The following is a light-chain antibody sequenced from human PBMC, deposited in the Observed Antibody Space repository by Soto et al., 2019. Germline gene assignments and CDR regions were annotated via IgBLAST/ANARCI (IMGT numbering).Light chain of an antibody. J-gene: IGKJ3*01. CDR1: QSVSSN. Sequence: IVMTQSPATLSVSPGERATLPCRASQSVSSNLAWYQQKAGQAPRFLIYGASTRVTGIPARFSGSGSGTEFTLTISSLQSEDFAVYYCQQYNTWPRGTFGPGTKVHIK. V-gene: IGKV3-15*01. CDR3: QQYNTWPRGT. CDR2: GAS.